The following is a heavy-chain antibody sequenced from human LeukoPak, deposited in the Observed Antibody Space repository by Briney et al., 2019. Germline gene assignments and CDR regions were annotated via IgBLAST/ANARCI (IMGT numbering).Heavy chain of an antibody. CDR3: AKDLWGGLVAGPFDY. D-gene: IGHD6-19*01. CDR1: GFTFDDYA. J-gene: IGHJ4*02. Sequence: RSLRLSCAASGFTFDDYAMHWVRQAPGKGLEWVSGISWNSGSIGYADSVKGRFTISRDNAKNSLYLQMNSLRAEDTALYYCAKDLWGGLVAGPFDYWGQGTLVTVSS. V-gene: IGHV3-9*01. CDR2: ISWNSGSI.